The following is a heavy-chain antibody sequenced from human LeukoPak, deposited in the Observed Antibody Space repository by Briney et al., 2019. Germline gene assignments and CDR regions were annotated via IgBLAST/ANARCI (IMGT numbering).Heavy chain of an antibody. Sequence: GGSLRLSCAASGFTFSSYAMSWVRQAPGKGLEWVSAISGSGGSTYYADSVKGRFTISRDNSKNTLYLQMNSLRAEDTAVYYCARGGYYYGSGSHSWGYFDYWGQGTLVTVSS. J-gene: IGHJ4*02. D-gene: IGHD3-10*01. V-gene: IGHV3-23*01. CDR1: GFTFSSYA. CDR2: ISGSGGST. CDR3: ARGGYYYGSGSHSWGYFDY.